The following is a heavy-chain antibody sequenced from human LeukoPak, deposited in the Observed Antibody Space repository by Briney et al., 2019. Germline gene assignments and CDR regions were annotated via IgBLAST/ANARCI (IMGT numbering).Heavy chain of an antibody. Sequence: GGSLRLSCAASGFTFSSYAMSWVRQAPGKGLEWVSAISGSGGSTYYADSVKGRFTISRDNSKNTLYLQMNSLRAEDTAVYYCAKDRGELSPHDDAFDIWGQGTMVTVSS. J-gene: IGHJ3*02. D-gene: IGHD2-21*01. V-gene: IGHV3-23*01. CDR2: ISGSGGST. CDR1: GFTFSSYA. CDR3: AKDRGELSPHDDAFDI.